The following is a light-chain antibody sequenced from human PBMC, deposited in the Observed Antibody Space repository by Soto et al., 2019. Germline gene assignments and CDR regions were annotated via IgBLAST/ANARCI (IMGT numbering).Light chain of an antibody. V-gene: IGKV3-15*01. CDR2: GAY. J-gene: IGKJ4*01. Sequence: AMTQSPATLSVSPGERVTLSCRASQDIRSSLAWYQQKPGQAHRLLIYGAYIRATGVQATFSGSGSGTEFTLRIRSMQSEQLGVYDGKKDSSWHLNLGGGNKVEI. CDR3: KKDSSWHLN. CDR1: QDIRSS.